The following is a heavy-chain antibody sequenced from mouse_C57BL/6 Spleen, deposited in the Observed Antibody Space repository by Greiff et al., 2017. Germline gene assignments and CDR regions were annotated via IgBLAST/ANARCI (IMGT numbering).Heavy chain of an antibody. CDR1: GYAFSSSW. CDR2: IYPGDGDT. D-gene: IGHD1-1*01. J-gene: IGHJ2*01. Sequence: QVQLQQSGPELVKPGASVKISCKASGYAFSSSWMNWVKQRPGQGLEWIGRIYPGDGDTNYNGKFKGKATLTADKSSSTAYMQLSSLTSEDSAVYFCARSPYYYGSRYYFDDWGKGTTLTVSS. V-gene: IGHV1-82*01. CDR3: ARSPYYYGSRYYFDD.